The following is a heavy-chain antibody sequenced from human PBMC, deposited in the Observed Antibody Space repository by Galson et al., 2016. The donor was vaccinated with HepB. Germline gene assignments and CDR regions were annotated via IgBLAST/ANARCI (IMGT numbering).Heavy chain of an antibody. Sequence: SETLSLTCTVSGGSTSSSSCYWGWIRQPPGKGLEWIGSVYYSGSPYYNWSLKSRVTISIDTSKNQFSLKLSSVTAADTAMYFCARLSKPATGVSYALDIWGQGTVVIVSS. V-gene: IGHV4-39*01. CDR2: VYYSGSP. CDR3: ARLSKPATGVSYALDI. D-gene: IGHD5-24*01. J-gene: IGHJ3*02. CDR1: GGSTSSSSCY.